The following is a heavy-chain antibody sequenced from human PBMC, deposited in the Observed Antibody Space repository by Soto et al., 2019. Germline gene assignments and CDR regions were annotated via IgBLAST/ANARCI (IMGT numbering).Heavy chain of an antibody. D-gene: IGHD6-13*01. CDR3: ARARTRHSSSWYFDY. J-gene: IGHJ4*02. V-gene: IGHV3-33*01. Sequence: GGSLRVSCAASGFTFSSYGMHWVRQAPGKGLEWVAVIWYDGSNKYYAASVKGRFTISRDNSKNTLYLQMNSLRAEDTAVYYCARARTRHSSSWYFDYWGQGTLVPVSS. CDR2: IWYDGSNK. CDR1: GFTFSSYG.